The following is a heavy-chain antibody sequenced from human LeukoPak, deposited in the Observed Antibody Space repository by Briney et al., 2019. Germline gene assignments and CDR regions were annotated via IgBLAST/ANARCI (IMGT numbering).Heavy chain of an antibody. J-gene: IGHJ5*02. D-gene: IGHD3-9*01. Sequence: PSETLSLTCTVSGGSISSGGYYWNWIRQHPGKGLEWIGNVYYSGSTDYNPSLRSRVTISADTSKNQFSLRVTSVTAADTAIYYCARDLTGLNWLDLWGQGTLVTVSS. CDR1: GGSISSGGYY. V-gene: IGHV4-31*03. CDR2: VYYSGST. CDR3: ARDLTGLNWLDL.